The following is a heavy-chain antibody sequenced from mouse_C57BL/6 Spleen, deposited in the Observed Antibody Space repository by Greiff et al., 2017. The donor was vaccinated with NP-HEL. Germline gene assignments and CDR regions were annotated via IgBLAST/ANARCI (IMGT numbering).Heavy chain of an antibody. CDR1: GYTFTGYW. D-gene: IGHD1-1*01. V-gene: IGHV1-9*01. Sequence: VQLVESGAELMKPGASVKLSCKATGYTFTGYWIEWVKQRPGHGLEWIGEILPGSGSTNYNEKFKGKATFTADTSSNTAYMQLSSLTTEDSAIYYCARSHYYGSSYGYWYFDVWGTGTTVTVSS. CDR3: ARSHYYGSSYGYWYFDV. CDR2: ILPGSGST. J-gene: IGHJ1*03.